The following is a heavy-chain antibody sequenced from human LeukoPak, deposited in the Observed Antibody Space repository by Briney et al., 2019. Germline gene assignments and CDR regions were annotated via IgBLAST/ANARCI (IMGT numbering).Heavy chain of an antibody. Sequence: GGSLTLSCEASGFTFSGNWMSCVRQAPGKGLEWVASINPDGSQKLYVDSVKGRFTISRDNTKSSLYLQMNSLGAEDTAMYYCAKLLGTVTTYDSWGQGTRVTVSS. D-gene: IGHD2/OR15-2a*01. J-gene: IGHJ4*02. CDR1: GFTFSGNW. CDR2: INPDGSQK. CDR3: AKLLGTVTTYDS. V-gene: IGHV3-7*01.